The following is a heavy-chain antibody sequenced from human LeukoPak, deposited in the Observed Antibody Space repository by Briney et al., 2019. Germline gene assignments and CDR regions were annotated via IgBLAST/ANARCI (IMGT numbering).Heavy chain of an antibody. CDR1: GFTFRSYA. Sequence: PGGTLRLSCVASGFTFRSYAMSWVRQAPGKGLEWVSGISGSVGNTYYADSVKGRFTISRDNSKNTLYLQMNSLRAEDTAIYYCAMTKSRCIPMIVVGPRPYYFDYWGQGTLVTVSS. CDR3: AMTKSRCIPMIVVGPRPYYFDY. J-gene: IGHJ4*02. V-gene: IGHV3-23*01. D-gene: IGHD3-22*01. CDR2: ISGSVGNT.